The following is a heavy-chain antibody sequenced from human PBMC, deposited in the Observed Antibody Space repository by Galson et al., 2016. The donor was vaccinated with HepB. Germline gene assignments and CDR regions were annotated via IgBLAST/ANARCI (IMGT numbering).Heavy chain of an antibody. CDR2: INSDGSST. V-gene: IGHV3-74*01. J-gene: IGHJ4*02. D-gene: IGHD3-10*01. CDR3: ARGAGAGY. CDR1: GFTFSSYW. Sequence: SLRLSCAASGFTFSSYWMHWVRQAPGKGLVWVSRINSDGSSTSYADTVKGRFTISRDNAKNSLYLQMSNLRAEDTAVYYCARGAGAGYWGQGTLVTVSS.